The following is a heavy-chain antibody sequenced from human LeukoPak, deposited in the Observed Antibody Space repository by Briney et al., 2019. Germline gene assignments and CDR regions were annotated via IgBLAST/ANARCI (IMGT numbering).Heavy chain of an antibody. J-gene: IGHJ5*02. CDR3: ARHSPLAAAGSHWFDP. CDR1: GFTFSDYS. V-gene: IGHV3-48*01. CDR2: INSGSSTI. Sequence: GGSLRLSCAASGFTFSDYSMDWVRQAPGKGPEWIAYINSGSSTIYYADSVQGRFTISRDNAKNSLYLQMNSLRAEDTAVYYCARHSPLAAAGSHWFDPWGQGTLVTVSS. D-gene: IGHD6-13*01.